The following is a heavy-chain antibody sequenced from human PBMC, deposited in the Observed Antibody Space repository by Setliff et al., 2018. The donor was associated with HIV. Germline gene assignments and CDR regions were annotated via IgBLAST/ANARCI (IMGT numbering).Heavy chain of an antibody. CDR2: THYSGRT. D-gene: IGHD1-26*01. Sequence: SETLSLTCTVSGSSITSHYWNWIRQPPGQGLEWIGFTHYSGRTSHNPSLTSRVTFSVDTSKNQFSLKLSSVTDVDTAVYYCARWGETETPTSVKAFDIWGQGTLVTVSS. V-gene: IGHV4-59*11. J-gene: IGHJ3*02. CDR3: ARWGETETPTSVKAFDI. CDR1: GSSITSHY.